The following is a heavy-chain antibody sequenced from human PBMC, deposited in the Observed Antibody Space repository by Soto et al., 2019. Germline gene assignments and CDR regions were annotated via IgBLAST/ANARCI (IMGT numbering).Heavy chain of an antibody. Sequence: SVTLSLTCAVSGVSISSGNWLTWVRQSPQRGLEYIGEIFHDGTANYYPSFERRVAISVDTSKNQFSLKLTSVTAADTAIYFCARLVYDTRLNYMYFDFWGQGTLVTVSS. V-gene: IGHV4-4*02. CDR3: ARLVYDTRLNYMYFDF. CDR2: IFHDGTA. J-gene: IGHJ4*02. CDR1: GVSISSGNW. D-gene: IGHD3-10*01.